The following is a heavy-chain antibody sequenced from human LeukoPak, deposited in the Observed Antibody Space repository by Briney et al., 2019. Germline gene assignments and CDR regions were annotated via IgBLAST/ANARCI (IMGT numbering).Heavy chain of an antibody. CDR3: AREGYSSSWGHFDY. Sequence: GGSLRLSCAASGFTVSSNYMSWARQAPGKGLGWVSFIHSGGSKYYADSVKGQFTISRDNSKNMVYRKMNSLRAEDTAVYYCAREGYSSSWGHFDYWGQGTPVTVSS. CDR1: GFTVSSNY. J-gene: IGHJ4*02. D-gene: IGHD6-13*01. V-gene: IGHV3-53*01. CDR2: IHSGGSK.